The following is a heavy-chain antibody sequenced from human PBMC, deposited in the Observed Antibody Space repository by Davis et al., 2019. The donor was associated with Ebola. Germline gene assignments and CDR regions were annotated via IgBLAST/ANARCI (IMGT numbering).Heavy chain of an antibody. Sequence: PGGSLRLSCAASGFTFSDYYMSWIRQAPEKALEWVSSISSSGITIYYADSVKGRFTISRDNVKNSLYLQMNSLRAEDTAVYYCARVWFRDGYDYWGQGTLVTVSS. CDR1: GFTFSDYY. CDR2: ISSSGITI. CDR3: ARVWFRDGYDY. V-gene: IGHV3-11*01. D-gene: IGHD3-10*01. J-gene: IGHJ4*02.